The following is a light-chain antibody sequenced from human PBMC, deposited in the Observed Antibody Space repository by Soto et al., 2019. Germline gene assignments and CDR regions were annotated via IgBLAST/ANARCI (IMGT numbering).Light chain of an antibody. CDR1: QSVSTS. V-gene: IGKV3-11*01. J-gene: IGKJ4*01. Sequence: EIVLTQSPATLSLSPGERATLSCRASQSVSTSLIWYQQKPGQAPRLLIYAASNRATGIPARFSGSGSGTDFTLTISSLESEYFAVYYCQQRGSWPLTFGGGTKVEIK. CDR2: AAS. CDR3: QQRGSWPLT.